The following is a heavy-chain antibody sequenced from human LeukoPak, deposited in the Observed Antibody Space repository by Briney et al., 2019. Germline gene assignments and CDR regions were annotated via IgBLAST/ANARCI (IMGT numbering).Heavy chain of an antibody. CDR3: AKGPATVYSSGFDY. Sequence: GSLRLSCAASGFTFSRYAMHGVRQAPGRGLEWVAFIRYGGSNKYYADSVKGRFTISTENSKNTLYLQMNSLRAEDTAVYYCAKGPATVYSSGFDYWGQGTLVTVSS. CDR1: GFTFSRYA. J-gene: IGHJ4*02. V-gene: IGHV3-30*02. D-gene: IGHD6-19*01. CDR2: IRYGGSNK.